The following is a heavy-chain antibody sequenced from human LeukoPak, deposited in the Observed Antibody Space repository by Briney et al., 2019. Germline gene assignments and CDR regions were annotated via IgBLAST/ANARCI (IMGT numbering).Heavy chain of an antibody. V-gene: IGHV1-69*13. D-gene: IGHD3-10*01. Sequence: SVKVSCKASGGTFSSYAISWVRQAPGQGLEWMGGIIPIFGTANYAQKFQGRVTITADESTSTAYMELSSLRSEDTAVYYCARAKNYGPNVEAFDIWGQGTMVTVSS. CDR1: GGTFSSYA. CDR2: IIPIFGTA. CDR3: ARAKNYGPNVEAFDI. J-gene: IGHJ3*02.